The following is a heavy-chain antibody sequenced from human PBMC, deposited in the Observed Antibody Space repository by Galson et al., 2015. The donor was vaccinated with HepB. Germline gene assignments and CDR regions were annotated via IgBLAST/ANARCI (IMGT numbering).Heavy chain of an antibody. D-gene: IGHD3-10*01. J-gene: IGHJ4*02. CDR2: INTNTGNP. CDR1: GYSFTNYA. Sequence: SVKVSCKASGYSFTNYAMNWVRQAPGQGLEWMGWINTNTGNPAYAQGFTGRFVFSLDTSVSTAYLQIRNLKTEDTAVYYCARGTTYFFGSGSSPPGYWGQGTLVTVSS. V-gene: IGHV7-4-1*02. CDR3: ARGTTYFFGSGSSPPGY.